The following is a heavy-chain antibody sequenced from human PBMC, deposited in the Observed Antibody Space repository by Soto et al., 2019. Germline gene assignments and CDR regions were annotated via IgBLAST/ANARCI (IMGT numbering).Heavy chain of an antibody. J-gene: IGHJ5*02. V-gene: IGHV1-18*01. CDR3: ASYSVGTDFDP. Sequence: ASVKVSCKASGYTFTSYGISWVRQAPGQGLEWMGWISANNGNTNYAQKLQGRVTITTDTATSTAYMELRSLRSVDTAVYYCASYSVGTDFDPWGQGTLVTVSS. CDR2: ISANNGNT. CDR1: GYTFTSYG. D-gene: IGHD3-10*02.